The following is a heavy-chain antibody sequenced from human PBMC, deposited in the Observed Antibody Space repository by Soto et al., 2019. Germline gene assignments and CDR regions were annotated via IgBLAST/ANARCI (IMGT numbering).Heavy chain of an antibody. D-gene: IGHD6-6*01. CDR3: AKEVGIAARSFDY. CDR1: GFTFDDYS. V-gene: IGHV3-9*01. CDR2: ISWNSGSI. J-gene: IGHJ4*02. Sequence: GGSLRLSCAASGFTFDDYSMHWVRQAPWKGLEWVSGISWNSGSIGYADSVKGRFTISRDNAKNSLYLQMNSLRAEDTALYYCAKEVGIAARSFDYLGQGTLVTFSS.